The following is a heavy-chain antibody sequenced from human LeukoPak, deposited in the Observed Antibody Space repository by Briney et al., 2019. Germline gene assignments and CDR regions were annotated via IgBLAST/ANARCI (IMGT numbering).Heavy chain of an antibody. CDR3: ASSSGYTIFGVASFSL. CDR1: GFTFSSYW. D-gene: IGHD3-3*01. CDR2: IKGDGSST. Sequence: GGSLRLSCAASGFTFSSYWMHWVRHTPGKGLVWVSRIKGDGSSTSYADSVKGRFTISRDNAKNTLYLQMNSLRSEDTAVYYCASSSGYTIFGVASFSLWGQGTLVTVSS. J-gene: IGHJ4*02. V-gene: IGHV3-74*01.